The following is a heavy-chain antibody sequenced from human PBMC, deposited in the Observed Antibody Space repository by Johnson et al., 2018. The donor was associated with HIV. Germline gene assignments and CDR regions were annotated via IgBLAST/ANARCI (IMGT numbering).Heavy chain of an antibody. J-gene: IGHJ3*01. D-gene: IGHD5-12*01. CDR1: GLSFSNFG. Sequence: QVQLVESGGGVVQPGKSLTLSCVASGLSFSNFGIHWVRQAPGKGPEWVAVISFDGSNKFYADSVKGRFTISRDNSKNTLYLQMNSLRAEDTAVYFCASGDDDGFWGQGTKVTVSS. V-gene: IGHV3-30*03. CDR3: ASGDDDGF. CDR2: ISFDGSNK.